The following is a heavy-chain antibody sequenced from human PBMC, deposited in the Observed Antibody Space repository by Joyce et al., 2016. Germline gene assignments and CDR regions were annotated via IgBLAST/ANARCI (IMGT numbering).Heavy chain of an antibody. D-gene: IGHD3-22*01. J-gene: IGHJ4*02. V-gene: IGHV3-9*01. CDR3: AKVPAPGFDLDSSGLYYFDY. Sequence: EVQLVESGGGSIQPGRSLRLSCAASGFTFDDYAMHWVRQAPGKGLECVSGIRWNSATIGYADSVKGRFTISRDNAKNSLYLQMNSLRAEDTALYYCAKVPAPGFDLDSSGLYYFDYWGQGTLVTVSS. CDR2: IRWNSATI. CDR1: GFTFDDYA.